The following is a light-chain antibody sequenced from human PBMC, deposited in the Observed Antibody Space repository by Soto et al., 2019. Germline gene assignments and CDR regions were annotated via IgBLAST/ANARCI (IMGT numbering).Light chain of an antibody. CDR3: QLANSFPLT. V-gene: IGKV1-12*01. J-gene: IGKJ5*01. Sequence: IPRTHAPSSWPAVVGDRVPLHCRASQGISSWLAWYQQKPVKAPKLLIYAASSLQSGVPSRFSGSGSGTDFTLTISCLQPEDFATYYCQLANSFPLTFGQGTRLEIK. CDR2: AAS. CDR1: QGISSW.